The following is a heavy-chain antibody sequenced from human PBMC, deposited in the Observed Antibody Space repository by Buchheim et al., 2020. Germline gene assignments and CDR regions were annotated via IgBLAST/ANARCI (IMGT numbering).Heavy chain of an antibody. CDR2: ISSGGSTR. CDR1: GLTFSSYE. CDR3: ARNNWNQYYFDY. V-gene: IGHV3-48*03. J-gene: IGHJ4*02. D-gene: IGHD1-20*01. Sequence: EVQLVESGGGLVQPGGSLRLSCAASGLTFSSYEMNWVRQAPGKGLEWVSYISSGGSTRYYADSVKGRITISRDNAKNSLYLQMSSLRAEDTAVYFCARNNWNQYYFDYWGQGTL.